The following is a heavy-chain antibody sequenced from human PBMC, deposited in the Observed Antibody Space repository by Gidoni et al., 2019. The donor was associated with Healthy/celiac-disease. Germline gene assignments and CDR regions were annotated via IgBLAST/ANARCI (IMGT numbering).Heavy chain of an antibody. CDR3: ARDNIITGTKGVSWFDP. J-gene: IGHJ5*02. D-gene: IGHD1-7*01. Sequence: QVQLQKSGPGLVKPSETLSLTCTVSGGSVSRGSYYWSWIRQPPGKGLEWIGYIYYSGSTNYNPSLKSRVTISVDTSKNQFSLKLSSVTAADTAVYYCARDNIITGTKGVSWFDPWGQGTLVTVSS. CDR1: GGSVSRGSYY. CDR2: IYYSGST. V-gene: IGHV4-61*01.